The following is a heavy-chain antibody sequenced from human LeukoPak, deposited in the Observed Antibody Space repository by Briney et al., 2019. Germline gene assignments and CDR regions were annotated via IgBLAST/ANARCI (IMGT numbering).Heavy chain of an antibody. CDR1: GYTFGDYG. D-gene: IGHD6-19*01. V-gene: IGHV3-20*04. Sequence: GGSLRLSCAASGYTFGDYGMSWVRQVPGKGLEWVSGTNRRGDITGYADFVKGRFTISRDNAKNSLYLQMNSLRAEDTAVYYCASEYSSGWYVLDYWGQGTLVTVSS. CDR3: ASEYSSGWYVLDY. J-gene: IGHJ4*02. CDR2: TNRRGDIT.